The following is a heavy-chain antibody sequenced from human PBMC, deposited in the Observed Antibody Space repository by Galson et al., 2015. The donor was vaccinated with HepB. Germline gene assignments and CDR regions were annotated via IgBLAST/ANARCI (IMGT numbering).Heavy chain of an antibody. CDR2: ISYDGSNK. CDR3: ARRHDAFDI. V-gene: IGHV3-30-3*01. CDR1: GFTFSSYA. J-gene: IGHJ3*02. Sequence: SLRLSCAASGFTFSSYAMHWVRQAPGKGLEWVAVISYDGSNKYYADSVKGRFTISRDNSKNTLYLQMNSLRAEDTAVYYCARRHDAFDIWGQGTMVTVSS.